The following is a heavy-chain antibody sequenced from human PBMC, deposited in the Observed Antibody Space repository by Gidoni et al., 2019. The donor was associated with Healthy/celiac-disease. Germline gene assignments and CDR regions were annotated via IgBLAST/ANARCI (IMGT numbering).Heavy chain of an antibody. V-gene: IGHV3-49*05. CDR3: TRELIAVAGTSPTNYYYYYYGMDV. Sequence: EVQLVESGGGLVKPGRSLRLSCTASGFTFGDYAMSWFRQAPGKGLEWVGFIRSKAYGGTTEYAASVKGRFTISRDDSKSIAYLQMNSLKTEDTAVYYCTRELIAVAGTSPTNYYYYYYGMDVWGQGTTVTVSS. J-gene: IGHJ6*02. D-gene: IGHD6-19*01. CDR1: GFTFGDYA. CDR2: IRSKAYGGTT.